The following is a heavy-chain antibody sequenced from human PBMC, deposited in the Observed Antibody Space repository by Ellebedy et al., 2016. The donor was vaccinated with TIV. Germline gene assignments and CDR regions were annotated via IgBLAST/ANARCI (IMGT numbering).Heavy chain of an antibody. CDR2: ISATSRYT. Sequence: GESLKISCAASGFTFGDYHMSWIRQAPGRGLEWLSHISATSRYTNYADSVKGRFTISRDNARNSVYLQMNSLRAEDTAVYYCARADPKGNAIYFVQYGLDVWGQGTTVTVSS. D-gene: IGHD3-3*01. J-gene: IGHJ6*02. CDR3: ARADPKGNAIYFVQYGLDV. CDR1: GFTFGDYH. V-gene: IGHV3-11*06.